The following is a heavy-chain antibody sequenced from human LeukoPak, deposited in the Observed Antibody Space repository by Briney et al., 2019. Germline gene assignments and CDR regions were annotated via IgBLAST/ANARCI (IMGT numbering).Heavy chain of an antibody. J-gene: IGHJ4*02. CDR2: IWYDGSNK. V-gene: IGHV3-33*06. CDR1: GFTFSSYG. Sequence: GRSLRLSCAASGFTFSSYGMHWVRRAPGKGLEWVAVIWYDGSNKYYADSVKGRFTISRDNSKNTLYLQMNSLRAEDTAVYYCAKSQQQLVALDYWGQGTLVTVSS. D-gene: IGHD6-6*01. CDR3: AKSQQQLVALDY.